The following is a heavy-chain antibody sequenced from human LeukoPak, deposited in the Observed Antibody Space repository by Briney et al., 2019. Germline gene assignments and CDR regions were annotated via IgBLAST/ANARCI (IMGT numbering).Heavy chain of an antibody. J-gene: IGHJ4*02. D-gene: IGHD4-23*01. CDR1: GGSISSGDYY. CDR3: ARDRAYGGNLDY. Sequence: SETLSLTCTVSGGSISSGDYYWSWIRQPPGKGLEWIGYIYYSGSTYYNPSLKSRVTISVDTSKNQFSLKLSSATAADTAVYYCARDRAYGGNLDYWGQGTLVTVSS. CDR2: IYYSGST. V-gene: IGHV4-30-4*01.